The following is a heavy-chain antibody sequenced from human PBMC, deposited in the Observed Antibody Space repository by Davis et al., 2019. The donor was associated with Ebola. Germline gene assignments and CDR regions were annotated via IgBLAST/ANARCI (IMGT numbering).Heavy chain of an antibody. CDR3: ARGRAVGPHNWFDP. CDR2: INHSGST. Sequence: MPSETLSLTCAVYGGSFSGYYWSWIRQPPGKGLEWIGEINHSGSTNYNPSLKSRVTISVDTSKNQFSLKLSSVTAADTAVYYCARGRAVGPHNWFDPWGQGTLVTVSS. J-gene: IGHJ5*02. CDR1: GGSFSGYY. V-gene: IGHV4-34*01. D-gene: IGHD1-26*01.